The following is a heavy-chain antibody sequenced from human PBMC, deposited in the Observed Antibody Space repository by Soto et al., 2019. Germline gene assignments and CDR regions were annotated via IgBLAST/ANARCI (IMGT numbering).Heavy chain of an antibody. J-gene: IGHJ3*01. CDR3: ARDRRLYQSASYDIANQAFEV. CDR1: GYTFTGYH. Sequence: ASVKFSCKSSGYTFTGYHMHWVRQAPGQGLEGMGWINPNSGGTNYAQKFQGRVTMTRDTSISTAYMEVSRRRSDDTAVYYCARDRRLYQSASYDIANQAFEVWGQGKVVTGSS. V-gene: IGHV1-2*02. D-gene: IGHD3-16*01. CDR2: INPNSGGT.